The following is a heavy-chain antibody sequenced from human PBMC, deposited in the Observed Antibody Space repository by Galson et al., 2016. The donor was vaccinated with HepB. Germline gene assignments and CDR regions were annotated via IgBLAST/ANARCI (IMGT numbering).Heavy chain of an antibody. Sequence: SLRLSCAASGFTFSNYDMHWVRQSMGKGLEWVSGYVVAGNTYYADSVKGRFTISRDNSKNTVYLQMNSLRGEDTALYYCAKRMSYPYYYAMDIWGQGTTVTVSS. J-gene: IGHJ6*02. D-gene: IGHD3-10*01. V-gene: IGHV3-13*01. CDR1: GFTFSNYD. CDR2: YVVAGNT. CDR3: AKRMSYPYYYAMDI.